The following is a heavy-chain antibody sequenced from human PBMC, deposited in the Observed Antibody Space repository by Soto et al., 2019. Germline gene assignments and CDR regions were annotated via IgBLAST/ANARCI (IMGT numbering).Heavy chain of an antibody. CDR2: IKEDGRST. Sequence: EVQLVESGGGLVQPGGSLRLSCAASGISLSAYWMHWVRQVPGKGLEWIARIKEDGRSTSYMDSVKGRFTISRDNARDTLYLKMNSLSLEDTDVYYCARGWVERLLRQPPSDYWGQGTLVTVSS. J-gene: IGHJ4*02. V-gene: IGHV3-74*01. CDR1: GISLSAYW. D-gene: IGHD3-3*01. CDR3: ARGWVERLLRQPPSDY.